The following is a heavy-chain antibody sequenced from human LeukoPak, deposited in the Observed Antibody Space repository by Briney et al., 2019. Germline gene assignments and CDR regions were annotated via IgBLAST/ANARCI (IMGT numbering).Heavy chain of an antibody. CDR2: ICTAGDT. CDR3: ARDSDIVVVPAATFDY. D-gene: IGHD2-2*01. CDR1: GFTFSSYD. Sequence: GGSLRLSCAASGFTFSSYDMHWVRQAPGKGLEWVSAICTAGDTYYPGSVKGRFTISRENAKNSLYLQMNSLRAEDTAVYYCARDSDIVVVPAATFDYWGQGTLVTVSS. J-gene: IGHJ4*02. V-gene: IGHV3-13*01.